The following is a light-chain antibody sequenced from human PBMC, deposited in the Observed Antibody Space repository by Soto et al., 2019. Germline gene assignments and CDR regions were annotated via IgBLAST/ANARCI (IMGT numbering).Light chain of an antibody. Sequence: EIVLTQSPDTLSLSPGERATLSGRASQSVSSNLAWYQQKPGQSPRLLIYGTSTRATGIPARFSGSGSGTEFTLTISSLQSEDFAVYYCHQYNFWPTFGQGTRWIT. CDR2: GTS. J-gene: IGKJ1*01. CDR1: QSVSSN. V-gene: IGKV3-15*01. CDR3: HQYNFWPT.